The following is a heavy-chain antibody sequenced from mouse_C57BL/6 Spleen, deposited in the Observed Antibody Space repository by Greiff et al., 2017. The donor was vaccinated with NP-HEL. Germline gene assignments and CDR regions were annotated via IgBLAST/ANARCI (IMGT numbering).Heavy chain of an antibody. CDR3: ARSVHYYGSSYEFAY. V-gene: IGHV1-26*01. J-gene: IGHJ3*01. D-gene: IGHD1-1*01. Sequence: EVQLQQSGPELVKPGASVKISCKASGYTFTDYYMNWVKQSHGKSLEWIGDINPNNGGTSYNQKFKGKATLTVDKSSSTAYMELRSLTSEDSAVYYCARSVHYYGSSYEFAYWGQGTLVTVSA. CDR1: GYTFTDYY. CDR2: INPNNGGT.